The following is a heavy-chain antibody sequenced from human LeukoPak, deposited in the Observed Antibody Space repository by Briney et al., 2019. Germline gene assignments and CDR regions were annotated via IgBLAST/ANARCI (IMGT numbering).Heavy chain of an antibody. CDR3: AKDNVAAAGRNFDY. V-gene: IGHV3-30*18. CDR2: ISYDGSNK. CDR1: GFTFSNYG. D-gene: IGHD6-13*01. Sequence: PGRSLRLSCAASGFTFSNYGMHWVRQAPGKGLEWVALISYDGSNKYFADSMKGRFTISRDNSKNTLYLQMHSLRAEDTAVYYCAKDNVAAAGRNFDYWGQGTLVTVSS. J-gene: IGHJ4*02.